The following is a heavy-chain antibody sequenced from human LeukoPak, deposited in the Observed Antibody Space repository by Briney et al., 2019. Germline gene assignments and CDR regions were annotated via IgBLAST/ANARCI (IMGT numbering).Heavy chain of an antibody. CDR2: FDPEDGET. Sequence: RASVKVSCKVSGYTLTELSMHWVRQAPGKGLEWMGGFDPEDGETIYAQKFQGRVTMTEDTSTDTAYMELSSLRSEDTAVYYCATGYDSSGYLLPYFDYWGREPWSPSPQ. CDR3: ATGYDSSGYLLPYFDY. D-gene: IGHD3-22*01. CDR1: GYTLTELS. V-gene: IGHV1-24*01. J-gene: IGHJ4*02.